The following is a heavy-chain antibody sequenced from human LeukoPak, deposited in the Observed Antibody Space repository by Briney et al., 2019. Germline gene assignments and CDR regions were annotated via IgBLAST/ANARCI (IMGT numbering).Heavy chain of an antibody. CDR1: GFTFSSYG. V-gene: IGHV3-48*02. CDR2: ISSRSSTI. Sequence: PGGSLRLSCASSGFTFSSYGMNWVRQAPGKGLEWISYISSRSSTIYYADSVKGRFTISRDNAKNSLFLQMNSLRDGDTAVYYCARGCSGGSCFGDFDYWGQGTLGTVSS. D-gene: IGHD2-15*01. CDR3: ARGCSGGSCFGDFDY. J-gene: IGHJ4*02.